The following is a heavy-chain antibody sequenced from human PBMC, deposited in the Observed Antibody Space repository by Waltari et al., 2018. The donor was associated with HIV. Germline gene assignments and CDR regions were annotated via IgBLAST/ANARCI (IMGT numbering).Heavy chain of an antibody. V-gene: IGHV3-7*01. CDR2: INQSGTER. J-gene: IGHJ4*02. Sequence: VQLLESGGGWVQPGGSLTLTCEASGFTFTFYWLSWVRQALGKGLEWVSNINQSGTERHYVDSVRGRFTISRDNGKTSLFLQMNSLSVEDTAVYYCATTHGSGDYDNDFDYWGQGTLV. CDR3: ATTHGSGDYDNDFDY. CDR1: GFTFTFYW. D-gene: IGHD3-10*01.